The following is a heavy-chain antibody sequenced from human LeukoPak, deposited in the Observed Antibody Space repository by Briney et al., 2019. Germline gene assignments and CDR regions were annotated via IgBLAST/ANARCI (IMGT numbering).Heavy chain of an antibody. V-gene: IGHV3-30*03. CDR3: ARANRGAFDY. CDR1: GFTFSSYG. D-gene: IGHD1-26*01. CDR2: ISYDGSNK. Sequence: GGSLRLSCAASGFTFSSYGMHWVRQAPGKGLEWVAVISYDGSNKYYADSVKGRFTISRDNSKNTLYLQMNTLRGEDTAVYYCARANRGAFDYWGQGTLVTVSS. J-gene: IGHJ4*02.